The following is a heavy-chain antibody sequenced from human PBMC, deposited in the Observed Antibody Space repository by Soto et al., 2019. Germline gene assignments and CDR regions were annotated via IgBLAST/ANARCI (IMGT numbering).Heavy chain of an antibody. CDR1: SSSVINYY. V-gene: IGHV4-4*07. D-gene: IGHD3-3*01. CDR2: ISTSGHV. Sequence: SEALSLTFALASSSVINYYWAWIRQRSWRGLGWIGRISTSGHVVSKVSLRSRLTMSVDMSNNHFSLKLTSVTAPDTAVYYCARDNTDFWSLYPLAFAYWGQGALVTVSS. J-gene: IGHJ4*02. CDR3: ARDNTDFWSLYPLAFAY.